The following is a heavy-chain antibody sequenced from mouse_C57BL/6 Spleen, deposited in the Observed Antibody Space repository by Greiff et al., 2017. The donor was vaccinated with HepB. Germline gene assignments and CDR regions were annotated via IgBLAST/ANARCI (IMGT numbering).Heavy chain of an antibody. CDR2: INPSSGYT. D-gene: IGHD1-1*01. V-gene: IGHV1-7*01. J-gene: IGHJ2*01. CDR3: ARSPFYYYGSSYEDYFDY. Sequence: QVQLQQSGAELAKPGASVKLSCKASGYTFTSYWMHWVKQRPGQGLEWIGYINPSSGYTKYNQKFKDKATLTAYKSSSTAYMQLSSLTYDDSAVYYCARSPFYYYGSSYEDYFDYWGQGTTLTVSS. CDR1: GYTFTSYW.